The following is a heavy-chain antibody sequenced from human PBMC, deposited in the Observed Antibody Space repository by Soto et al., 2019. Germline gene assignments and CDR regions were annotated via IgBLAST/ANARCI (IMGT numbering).Heavy chain of an antibody. Sequence: SVKVSCKASGGTFSSYAISWVRQAPGQGLEWMGGIIPIFGTANYAQKFQGRVTITADESTSTAYMELSSLRSEDTAVHYCARDPHIVVVVAATPSTGEGFDPWGQGTLVTVSS. CDR2: IIPIFGTA. D-gene: IGHD2-15*01. J-gene: IGHJ5*02. V-gene: IGHV1-69*13. CDR3: ARDPHIVVVVAATPSTGEGFDP. CDR1: GGTFSSYA.